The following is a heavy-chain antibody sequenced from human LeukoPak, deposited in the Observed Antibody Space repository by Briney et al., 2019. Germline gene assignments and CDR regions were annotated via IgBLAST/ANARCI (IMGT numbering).Heavy chain of an antibody. J-gene: IGHJ4*02. V-gene: IGHV3-23*01. CDR2: IVGSGDST. Sequence: GGSLRLSCAASGFTFSVYAMTWVRQAPGKGLEWISTIVGSGDSTWYADSVKGRFTISRDNAKNSVYLQMNSLSGEDTAVYYCARDKVGGSMAGSNFDYWGQGTLVTVSS. CDR3: ARDKVGGSMAGSNFDY. D-gene: IGHD6-19*01. CDR1: GFTFSVYA.